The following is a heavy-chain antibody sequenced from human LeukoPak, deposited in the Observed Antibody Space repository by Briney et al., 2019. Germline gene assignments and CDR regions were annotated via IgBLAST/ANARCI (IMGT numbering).Heavy chain of an antibody. CDR1: GFTFYTYA. CDR3: ARGGTPGFSTGRIDY. J-gene: IGHJ4*02. V-gene: IGHV3-53*04. CDR2: LYGAGST. Sequence: GGSLRLSCAASGFTFYTYAMTWVRQAPGKGLEGVSVLYGAGSTYYADSVKGRFTISRHDSQNTLFLQMNSLRAEDTAVYYCARGGTPGFSTGRIDYWGQGTLVTVSS. D-gene: IGHD6-19*01.